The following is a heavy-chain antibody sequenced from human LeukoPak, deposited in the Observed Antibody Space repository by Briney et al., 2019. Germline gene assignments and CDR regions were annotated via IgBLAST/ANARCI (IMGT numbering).Heavy chain of an antibody. CDR2: IYTSGSA. Sequence: SQTLSLTCTVSGGSISSGSYYWSWIRQPAGKGLEWIGRIYTSGSANYNPSLKSRVTISVDTSKNQFSLKLSSVTAADTAVYYCARGGYYGSGSRPQTNWFDPWGQGTLVTVSS. V-gene: IGHV4-61*02. CDR1: GGSISSGSYY. D-gene: IGHD3-10*01. J-gene: IGHJ5*02. CDR3: ARGGYYGSGSRPQTNWFDP.